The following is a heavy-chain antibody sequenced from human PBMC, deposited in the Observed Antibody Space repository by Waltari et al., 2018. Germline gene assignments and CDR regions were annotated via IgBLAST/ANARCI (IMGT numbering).Heavy chain of an antibody. D-gene: IGHD6-19*01. CDR1: GFTVSSYI. Sequence: EVQLVESGGGLVKPGVSLRLSCAASGFTVSSYIMNWVRQAPGKGLEWVSSISSSSSYIYYADSVKGRFTISRDNAKNSLYLQMNSLRAEDTAVYYCARDPVVAGYYFDYWGQGTLVTVSS. CDR3: ARDPVVAGYYFDY. CDR2: ISSSSSYI. J-gene: IGHJ4*02. V-gene: IGHV3-21*01.